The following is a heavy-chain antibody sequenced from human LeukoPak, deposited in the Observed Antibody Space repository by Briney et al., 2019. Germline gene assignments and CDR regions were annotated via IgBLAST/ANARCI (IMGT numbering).Heavy chain of an antibody. CDR3: ARHSPAIPGWFDP. J-gene: IGHJ5*02. CDR1: GGSISSGSYY. V-gene: IGHV4-31*03. Sequence: SETLSLTCTVSGGSISSGSYYWSWIRQRPGKGLEWIGYIYYSGSTYYNPSLKSRTTISVDTSKNQFSLKLSSVTAADTAVYYCARHSPAIPGWFDPWGQGTLVTVSS. CDR2: IYYSGST. D-gene: IGHD2-2*01.